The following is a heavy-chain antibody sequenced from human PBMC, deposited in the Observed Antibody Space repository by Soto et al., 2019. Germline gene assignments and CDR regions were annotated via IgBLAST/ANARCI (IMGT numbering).Heavy chain of an antibody. D-gene: IGHD2-2*01. CDR1: GYTFIDYG. Sequence: ASVKVSCKASGYTFIDYGISWVRQAPGQGLEWMGWISGYNGDTKDAQNLQGRVTMTTDTSTSTAYMELRSLRSDDTAVYYCARSANPGTGTRYFPHGALGTLVPVPS. CDR3: ARSANPGTGTRYFPH. V-gene: IGHV1-18*01. CDR2: ISGYNGDT. J-gene: IGHJ1*01.